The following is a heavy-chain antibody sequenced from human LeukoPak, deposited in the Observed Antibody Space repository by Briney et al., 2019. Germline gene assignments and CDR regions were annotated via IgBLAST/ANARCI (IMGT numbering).Heavy chain of an antibody. Sequence: GGSLRIFCAASGFTFSSYAMSWVRQAPGKGLEWVSAISGSGGSTYYADSVKGRFTISRDNSKNTLYLQMNSLRAEDTAVYYCAKGALSRACSSTYPIDYWGQGTLVTVSS. V-gene: IGHV3-23*01. J-gene: IGHJ4*02. CDR2: ISGSGGST. D-gene: IGHD6-13*01. CDR3: AKGALSRACSSTYPIDY. CDR1: GFTFSSYA.